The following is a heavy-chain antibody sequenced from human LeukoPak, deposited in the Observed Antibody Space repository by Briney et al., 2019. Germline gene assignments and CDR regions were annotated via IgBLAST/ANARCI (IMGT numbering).Heavy chain of an antibody. J-gene: IGHJ4*02. D-gene: IGHD5-24*01. CDR2: IKYDESEK. CDR1: GFFFNSYW. CDR3: VRGRDGSF. V-gene: IGHV3-7*01. Sequence: GGSLRLSCATPGFFFNSYWMTWVRQAPGKGLEWVANIKYDESEKYLVESVKGRFTISRDNAQNSLFLQMDSLRVEDTAVYYCVRGRDGSFWGRGTQVTVSS.